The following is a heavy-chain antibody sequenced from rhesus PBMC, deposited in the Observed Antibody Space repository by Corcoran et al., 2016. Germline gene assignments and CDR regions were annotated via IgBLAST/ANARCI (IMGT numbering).Heavy chain of an antibody. CDR1: GFTFSSSA. V-gene: IGHV3-118*01. D-gene: IGHD1-44*01. CDR2: IRSKSNNYET. J-gene: IGHJ4*01. Sequence: EVQLVESGGGLVQPGGSLRLSCEASGFTFSSSAMHWVRQVFGKGLGWVGRIRSKSNNYETGYAASVKGRFTISRDDSKNTAYLQMNSLKTEATAVYYCASSGSGGKGDYWGQGVLVTVSS. CDR3: ASSGSGGKGDY.